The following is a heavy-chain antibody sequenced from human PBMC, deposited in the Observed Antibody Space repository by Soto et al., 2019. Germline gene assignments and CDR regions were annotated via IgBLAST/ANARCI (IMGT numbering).Heavy chain of an antibody. CDR1: GGSISSYY. CDR2: IYYSGST. Sequence: SETLSLTCTVSGGSISSYYWSWIRQPPGKGLEWIGYIYYSGSTNYNPSLKSRVTISVDTSKNQFSLKLSSVTAADTAVYYCARNSAFWSGYVDYRGQGTLVTVSS. J-gene: IGHJ4*02. V-gene: IGHV4-59*08. D-gene: IGHD3-3*01. CDR3: ARNSAFWSGYVDY.